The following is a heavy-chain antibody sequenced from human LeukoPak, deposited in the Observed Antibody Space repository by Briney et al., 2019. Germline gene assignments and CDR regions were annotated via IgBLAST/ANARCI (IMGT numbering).Heavy chain of an antibody. CDR3: ARDLAYGDDGL. D-gene: IGHD4-17*01. Sequence: GGSLRLSCAASGFTLSNYSMNWVRQAPGKGLEWVAFISSTSSYVFYADSMKGRFTISRDNAKNSLYLQMNSLRADDTAVYYCARDLAYGDDGLWGQGTLVTVSS. CDR2: ISSTSSYV. CDR1: GFTLSNYS. J-gene: IGHJ4*02. V-gene: IGHV3-21*01.